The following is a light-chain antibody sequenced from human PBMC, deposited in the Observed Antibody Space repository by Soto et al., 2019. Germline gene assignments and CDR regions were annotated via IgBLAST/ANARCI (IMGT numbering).Light chain of an antibody. V-gene: IGLV1-51*02. CDR3: GTWDNGLSAWV. Sequence: QSVLTQPPSVSAAPGQKVTISCSGSSSNVGNNFVSWYQQFPRTAPKLLIYETNKRPSGIPDRFSGSKSDTSATLGITGLQTGDEADYYCGTWDNGLSAWVFGGGTQLTVL. J-gene: IGLJ3*02. CDR2: ETN. CDR1: SSNVGNNF.